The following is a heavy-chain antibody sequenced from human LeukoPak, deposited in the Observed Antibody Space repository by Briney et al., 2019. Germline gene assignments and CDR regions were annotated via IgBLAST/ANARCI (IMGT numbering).Heavy chain of an antibody. Sequence: PWASVKVSCKVSGYTLTELSMHWVRQAPGKGLEWMGGFDPEDGETIYAQKFQGRVTMTEDTSTDTAYMELSSLRSEDTAVYYCAQNHYGGNPRLYYYYGMDVRGQGTTVTVSS. CDR2: FDPEDGET. CDR1: GYTLTELS. V-gene: IGHV1-24*01. J-gene: IGHJ6*02. CDR3: AQNHYGGNPRLYYYYGMDV. D-gene: IGHD4-23*01.